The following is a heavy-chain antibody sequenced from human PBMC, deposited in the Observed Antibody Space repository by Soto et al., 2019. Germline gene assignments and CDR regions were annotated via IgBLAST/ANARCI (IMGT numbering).Heavy chain of an antibody. J-gene: IGHJ4*02. V-gene: IGHV1-46*01. CDR3: ARGGHVVVVTAALDY. CDR2: VNPSGGHT. D-gene: IGHD2-21*02. CDR1: GDTFTDYY. Sequence: QVQLVQSGAEVKKPGASVKVSCKASGDTFTDYYIHWVRQAPGQGLEWMGTVNPSGGHTTYAQHFVGRMTVTRDTAPSTLYMELTSLKSEDTAVYYCARGGHVVVVTAALDYWGQGTLVTVSS.